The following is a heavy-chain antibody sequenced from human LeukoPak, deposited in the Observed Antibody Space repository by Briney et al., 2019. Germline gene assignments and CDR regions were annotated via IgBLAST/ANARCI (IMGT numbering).Heavy chain of an antibody. D-gene: IGHD6-13*01. CDR1: GYTFTGYY. V-gene: IGHV1-2*02. CDR3: ARDSGSSSWEFDY. Sequence: ASVKVSCKASGYTFTGYYIHWVRQAPGQGLEWMGWINPNSGGTTYAQQFQGRVTMTRDTSISTAYMGVTRLGSDDTAVYYCARDSGSSSWEFDYWGQGTLVTVSS. J-gene: IGHJ4*02. CDR2: INPNSGGT.